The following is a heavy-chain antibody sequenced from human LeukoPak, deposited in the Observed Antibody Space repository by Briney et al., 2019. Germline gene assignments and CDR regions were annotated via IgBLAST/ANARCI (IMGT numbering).Heavy chain of an antibody. V-gene: IGHV5-51*01. CDR2: IYPGDSDT. CDR3: ARIIRTYCGGDCYRVEYFQY. D-gene: IGHD2-21*02. J-gene: IGHJ1*01. Sequence: GESLKISCKGSGYSFTSYWIGWVRQMPGKGLEWMGIIYPGDSDTRYSPSFQGQVTISADKSISTAYLQWSSLKASDTAMYYCARIIRTYCGGDCYRVEYFQYWGQGTLVTVSS. CDR1: GYSFTSYW.